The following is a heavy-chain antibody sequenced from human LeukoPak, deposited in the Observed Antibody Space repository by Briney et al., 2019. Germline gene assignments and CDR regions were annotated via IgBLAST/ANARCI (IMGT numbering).Heavy chain of an antibody. V-gene: IGHV4-39*07. D-gene: IGHD3-22*01. CDR3: ARGYYYDSSGYSPDAFDI. CDR1: GGSISSGDYY. J-gene: IGHJ3*02. CDR2: IYYSGST. Sequence: SETLSLTCTVSGGSISSGDYYWSWIRQPPGKGLEWIGSIYYSGSTYYNPSLKSRVTISVDTSKNQFSLKLSSVAAADTAVYYCARGYYYDSSGYSPDAFDIWGQGTMVTVSS.